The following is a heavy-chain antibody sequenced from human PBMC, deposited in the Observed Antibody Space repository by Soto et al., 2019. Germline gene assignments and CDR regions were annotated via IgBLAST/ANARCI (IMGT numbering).Heavy chain of an antibody. J-gene: IGHJ6*02. CDR3: ARGRDIVVVVAATRYHYGMDV. CDR2: MNPNSGNT. Sequence: QVQLVQSGAEVKKPGASVKVSCKASGYTFTSYDINWVRQATGQGLEWMGWMNPNSGNTGYAQKFQGRVTMTRNTSISTAYMELSSLRSEDTAVYYCARGRDIVVVVAATRYHYGMDVWGQGTTVTVSS. V-gene: IGHV1-8*01. D-gene: IGHD2-15*01. CDR1: GYTFTSYD.